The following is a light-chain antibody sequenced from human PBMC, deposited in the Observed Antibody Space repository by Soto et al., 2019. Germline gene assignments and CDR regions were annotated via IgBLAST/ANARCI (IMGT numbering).Light chain of an antibody. Sequence: EIVLTQSPATLSLSPGERATLSCRASQSVSSYLAWYQQRPGQAPRLLIYDASNRATGIPDRFSGSGSGTDFTLTISRLEPEDFAVYFCQQYVSSTLTSGGRTEV. J-gene: IGKJ4*01. CDR1: QSVSSY. CDR2: DAS. CDR3: QQYVSSTLT. V-gene: IGKV3-20*01.